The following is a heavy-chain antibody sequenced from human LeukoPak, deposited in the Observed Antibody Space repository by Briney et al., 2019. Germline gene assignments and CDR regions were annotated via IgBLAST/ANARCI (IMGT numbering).Heavy chain of an antibody. CDR1: GFTFSGYA. CDR3: AKNRGGTAAGNKAGFDY. D-gene: IGHD6-13*01. J-gene: IGHJ4*02. CDR2: IGGSGGST. Sequence: GGSLRLSCGASGFTFSGYAMSWVRQAPGKGLEWVSAIGGSGGSTYYADSVKGRFTISRDSSENALYLQMNSLRAEDTAVYFCAKNRGGTAAGNKAGFDYWGQGTLVTVSS. V-gene: IGHV3-23*01.